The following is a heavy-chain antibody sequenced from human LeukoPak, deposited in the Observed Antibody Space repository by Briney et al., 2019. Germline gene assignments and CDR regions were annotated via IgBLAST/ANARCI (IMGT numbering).Heavy chain of an antibody. CDR3: ARDSAFYDSSGYYSTPFDY. J-gene: IGHJ4*02. D-gene: IGHD3-22*01. CDR2: ISSSSSTI. CDR1: GFTFSSYS. Sequence: GGSLRLSCAASGFTFSSYSMNWVRQAPGXXXEWVSYISSSSSTIYYADSVKGRFTISRDNAKNSLYLQMNSLRDEDTAVYYCARDSAFYDSSGYYSTPFDYWGQGTLVTVSS. V-gene: IGHV3-48*02.